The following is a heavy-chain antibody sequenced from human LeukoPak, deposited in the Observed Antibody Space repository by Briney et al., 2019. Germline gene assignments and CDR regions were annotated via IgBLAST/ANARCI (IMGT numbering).Heavy chain of an antibody. CDR2: SSYDESNT. D-gene: IGHD6-6*01. V-gene: IGHV3-30*03. Sequence: GGSLRLSCAASRFSFRSYDMHWVRQAPGKGLEWLAVSSYDESNTYYTDSVKGRFTISRDNTKNSLYLEMNSLRADDTAVYYCARSALAASFDHWGQGTLVTVSS. CDR3: ARSALAASFDH. J-gene: IGHJ4*02. CDR1: RFSFRSYD.